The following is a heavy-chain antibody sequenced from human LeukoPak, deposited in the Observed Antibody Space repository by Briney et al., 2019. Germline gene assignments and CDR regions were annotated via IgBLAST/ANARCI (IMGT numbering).Heavy chain of an antibody. D-gene: IGHD4-17*01. CDR3: ARGFGDDYGDYAFDY. Sequence: PGGSLRLSCAASGFIYTNYFMSWVRQAPGKGLEWVAVISYDGSNKYYADSVKGRFTISRDNSKNTLYLQMNSLRAEDTAVYYCARGFGDDYGDYAFDYWGQGTLVTVSS. CDR1: GFIYTNYF. CDR2: ISYDGSNK. J-gene: IGHJ4*02. V-gene: IGHV3-30-3*01.